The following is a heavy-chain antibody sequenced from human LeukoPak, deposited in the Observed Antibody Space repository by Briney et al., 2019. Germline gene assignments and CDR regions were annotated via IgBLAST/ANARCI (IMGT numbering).Heavy chain of an antibody. D-gene: IGHD5-24*01. CDR1: GFTFSSYE. J-gene: IGHJ4*02. CDR2: ISSSGSTI. Sequence: GGSLRLSCAASGFTFSSYEMNWVRQAPGKGLEWVSYISSSGSTIYYAGSVKGRFTISRDNAKNSLYLQMNSLRAEDTAVYYCARDKRHGYNYLYYFXYWGQGTLVTVSS. CDR3: ARDKRHGYNYLYYFXY. V-gene: IGHV3-48*03.